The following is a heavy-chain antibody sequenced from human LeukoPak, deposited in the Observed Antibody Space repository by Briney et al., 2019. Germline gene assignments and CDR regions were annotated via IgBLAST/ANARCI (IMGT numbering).Heavy chain of an antibody. Sequence: PGGSLRLSCAASGFTFSSYAMNWVRQAPGKGLEWVSTISGSGGTTYYADSVKGRFTISRDNSKNTLYLQMNSLRAEDTAVCYCAKDTLMVKWGAFDIWGQGTMVTVSS. D-gene: IGHD5-18*01. J-gene: IGHJ3*02. V-gene: IGHV3-23*01. CDR3: AKDTLMVKWGAFDI. CDR2: ISGSGGTT. CDR1: GFTFSSYA.